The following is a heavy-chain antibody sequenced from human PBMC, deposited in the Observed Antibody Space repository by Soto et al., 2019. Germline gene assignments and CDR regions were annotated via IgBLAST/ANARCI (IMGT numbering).Heavy chain of an antibody. D-gene: IGHD3-16*01. J-gene: IGHJ4*02. Sequence: ASVKVSCKASGYTFANFLIHWMRQAPGQGLEWMGWISPNSGGTLYPQKFQGRVTLASDSSISTAYMELSRLGSGDTAVYYCAREPRTGAYVSDYWGQGTQVTVSS. CDR1: GYTFANFL. CDR2: ISPNSGGT. V-gene: IGHV1-2*02. CDR3: AREPRTGAYVSDY.